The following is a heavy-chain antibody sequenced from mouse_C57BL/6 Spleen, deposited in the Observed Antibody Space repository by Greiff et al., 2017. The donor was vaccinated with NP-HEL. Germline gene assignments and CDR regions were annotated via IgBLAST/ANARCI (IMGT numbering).Heavy chain of an antibody. J-gene: IGHJ3*01. D-gene: IGHD2-4*01. CDR3: ARSRDYAGFAY. V-gene: IGHV1-69*01. CDR1: GYTFTSYW. CDR2: IDPSDSYT. Sequence: VQLQQSGAELVMPGASVKLSCKASGYTFTSYWMHWVKQRPGQGLEWIGEIDPSDSYTNYNQKFKGKSTLTVDKSSSTAYMQLSSLTSEDSAVYYCARSRDYAGFAYWGQGTLVTVSA.